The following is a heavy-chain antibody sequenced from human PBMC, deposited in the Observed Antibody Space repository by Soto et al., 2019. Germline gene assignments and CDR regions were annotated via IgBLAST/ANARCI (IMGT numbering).Heavy chain of an antibody. D-gene: IGHD4-17*01. J-gene: IGHJ5*02. CDR1: GAALNSGYYY. CDR2: IYVTGAV. Sequence: SETLCLSCRVSGAALNSGYYYWGWLRPVQGQGLEWIGHIYVTGAVDYNPFIRQRITISHNTTKRQFSLKLRLVTAADAADYYCTRLSIATNDYEWFDPWGQGTLVTVSS. V-gene: IGHV4-31*03. CDR3: TRLSIATNDYEWFDP.